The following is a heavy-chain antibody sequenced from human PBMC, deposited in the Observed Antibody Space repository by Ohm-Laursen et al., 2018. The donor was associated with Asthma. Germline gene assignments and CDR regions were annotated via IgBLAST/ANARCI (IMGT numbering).Heavy chain of an antibody. D-gene: IGHD2-15*01. CDR1: GFTFSSYG. V-gene: IGHV3-30*03. J-gene: IGHJ3*02. Sequence: SLRLSCTASGFTFSSYGMHWVRQAPGKGLEWVAVISYDGSNKYYADSVKGRFTISRDNSKNTVYLQMNSLRAEDTAVYYCARRYSADIWGQGTMVTVSS. CDR2: ISYDGSNK. CDR3: ARRYSADI.